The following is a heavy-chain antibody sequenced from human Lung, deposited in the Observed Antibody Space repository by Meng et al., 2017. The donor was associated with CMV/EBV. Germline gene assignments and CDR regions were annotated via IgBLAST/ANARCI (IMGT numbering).Heavy chain of an antibody. J-gene: IGHJ4*02. Sequence: GRLRESGPGLVKPSQTLSLTCTFSGGSIGSGGYYWSWIRQHPGKGLEWIGYIYYTGSTFYNPSLKSRVTISVDTSKNQFSLKLIPATAADTAVYYCAREAGRDGYATPKFDYWGQGTLVTVSS. CDR3: AREAGRDGYATPKFDY. CDR1: GGSIGSGGYY. CDR2: IYYTGST. D-gene: IGHD5-24*01. V-gene: IGHV4-31*03.